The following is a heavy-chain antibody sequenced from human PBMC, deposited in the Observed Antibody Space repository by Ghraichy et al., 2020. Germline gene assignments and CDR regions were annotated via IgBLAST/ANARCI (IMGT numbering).Heavy chain of an antibody. CDR1: GLTFSSYW. CDR3: AGDRLPGSYRGLHV. V-gene: IGHV3-7*03. D-gene: IGHD7-27*01. J-gene: IGHJ6*02. CDR2: IKQDGSEK. Sequence: GESLNISCEVSGLTFSSYWMSWVRQAPGKGLEWVANIKQDGSEKYYVDSVKGRFTISRDNADNSLYLQLNSLRDEDTAVYYCAGDRLPGSYRGLHVWGQGTTVTVSS.